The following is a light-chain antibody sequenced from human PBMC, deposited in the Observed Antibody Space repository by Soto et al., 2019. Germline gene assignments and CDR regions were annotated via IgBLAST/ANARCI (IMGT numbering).Light chain of an antibody. CDR1: QCISNY. V-gene: IGKV1-27*01. CDR2: LAS. Sequence: DIQMTQSPSSLSASVGDRVTITCRASQCISNYVAWYQQKPGEVPKLLIYLASTLQSGVPSRFSGSGSGTVFAIHIRSLHPEDVATYYCQKYNRAPLTFGGGTKVEIK. J-gene: IGKJ4*01. CDR3: QKYNRAPLT.